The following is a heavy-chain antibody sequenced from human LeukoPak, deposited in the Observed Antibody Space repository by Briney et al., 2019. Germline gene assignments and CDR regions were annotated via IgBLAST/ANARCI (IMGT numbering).Heavy chain of an antibody. CDR3: ARDRIMITFGGDRSGGLFDY. CDR2: IKQDGSEK. Sequence: GGSLRLSCVASGFTFSSRDWMTWVRQAPGRGLEWVANIKQDGSEKNYVDSVKGRFTISRDNSKNTLFLQMNSLRAEDTAVYYCARDRIMITFGGDRSGGLFDYWGQGTLVTVSS. J-gene: IGHJ4*02. D-gene: IGHD3-16*01. CDR1: GFTFSSRDW. V-gene: IGHV3-7*03.